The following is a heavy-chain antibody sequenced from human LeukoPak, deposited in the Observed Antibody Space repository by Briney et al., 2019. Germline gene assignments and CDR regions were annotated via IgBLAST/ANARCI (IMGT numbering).Heavy chain of an antibody. CDR2: IKQDGSEK. Sequence: GGSLRLSCAASGFTFSSYAMSWVRQAPGKGLEWVANIKQDGSEKYYLDSVKGRFTISRDNAKNSLYLQMNSLRAEDTAVYFCTREAAAGIDYWGQGTLVTVPS. D-gene: IGHD6-13*01. CDR1: GFTFSSYA. J-gene: IGHJ4*02. CDR3: TREAAAGIDY. V-gene: IGHV3-7*01.